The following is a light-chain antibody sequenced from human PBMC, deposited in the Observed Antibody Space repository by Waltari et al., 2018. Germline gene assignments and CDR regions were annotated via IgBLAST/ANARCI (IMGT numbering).Light chain of an antibody. V-gene: IGKV3-15*01. CDR3: QQYNNRPYT. CDR2: GAS. J-gene: IGKJ2*01. CDR1: QTLTSN. Sequence: EIVMTQSPATLSVSPGERATLSCRASQTLTSNLAWYQQKPGPAPRLLIYGASIRATGIPARFSGSGSGTQFTLTISSLQSEDFVVYYCQQYNNRPYTFGQGTKLEIK.